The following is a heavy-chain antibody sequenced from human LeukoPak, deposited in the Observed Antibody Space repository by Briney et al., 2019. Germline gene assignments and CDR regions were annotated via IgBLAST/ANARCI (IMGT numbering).Heavy chain of an antibody. CDR3: ARVGGWNYYGSGSYFDY. CDR2: IYYSGST. J-gene: IGHJ4*02. Sequence: PSETLSLTCTVSGGSISSYYWSWIRQPPGKGLEWIGYIYYSGSTNYNPSLESRVTISVDTSKNQFSLKLSSVTAADTAVYYCARVGGWNYYGSGSYFDYWGQGTLVTVSS. V-gene: IGHV4-59*01. D-gene: IGHD3-10*01. CDR1: GGSISSYY.